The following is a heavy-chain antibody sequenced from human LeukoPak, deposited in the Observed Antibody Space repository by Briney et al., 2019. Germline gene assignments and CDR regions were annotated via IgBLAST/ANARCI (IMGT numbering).Heavy chain of an antibody. J-gene: IGHJ4*02. CDR1: RFSFSSYG. Sequence: GRSLRLSCAASRFSFSSYGMHWVRQAPGKGLEWVAIIWYDGSNKYYADSVKGRFTISRDNSKNTLYLQMNSLRAEDTALYYCAADLAGARDYWGQGTPVTVSS. CDR2: IWYDGSNK. CDR3: AADLAGARDY. V-gene: IGHV3-33*01. D-gene: IGHD3-10*01.